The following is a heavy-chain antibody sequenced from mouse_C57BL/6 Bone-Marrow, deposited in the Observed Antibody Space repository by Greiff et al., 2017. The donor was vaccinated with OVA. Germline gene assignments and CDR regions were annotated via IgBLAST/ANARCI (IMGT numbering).Heavy chain of an antibody. CDR2: IRSKSNNYAT. J-gene: IGHJ4*01. CDR3: VSHGGVYAMDY. V-gene: IGHV10-1*01. CDR1: GFSFNTYA. Sequence: EVQRVESGGGLVQPKGSLKLSCAASGFSFNTYAMNWVRQAPGKGLEWVARIRSKSNNYATYYADSVKDRFTISRDDSESMLYLQMNNLKTEDTAMYYCVSHGGVYAMDYWGQGTSVTVSS.